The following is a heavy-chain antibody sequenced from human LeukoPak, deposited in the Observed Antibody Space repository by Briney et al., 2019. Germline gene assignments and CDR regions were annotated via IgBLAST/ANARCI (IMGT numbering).Heavy chain of an antibody. J-gene: IGHJ4*02. CDR2: IIPIFGTA. V-gene: IGHV1-69*13. D-gene: IGHD6-13*01. CDR1: GGTLSSYA. Sequence: SVKVSCTASGGTLSSYAISWVRQAPGQGLEWMGGIIPIFGTANYAQKFQGRVTITADESTSTAYMELSSLRSEDTAVYYCARGKDGSSWYEGDYWGQGTLVTVSS. CDR3: ARGKDGSSWYEGDY.